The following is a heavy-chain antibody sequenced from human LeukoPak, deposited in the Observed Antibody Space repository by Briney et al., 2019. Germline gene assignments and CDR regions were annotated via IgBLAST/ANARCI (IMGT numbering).Heavy chain of an antibody. J-gene: IGHJ4*02. CDR2: VYPGDSDT. Sequence: GESLKISCKGSGYTFTSYWIGWVRQMPGKGLEWMGIVYPGDSDTRYSPSFQGQVTISADKSINTAYLQWRSLKASDTAMSYCVRRVDTTVVFGFLGQGALVTVSS. CDR1: GYTFTSYW. V-gene: IGHV5-51*01. CDR3: VRRVDTTVVFGF. D-gene: IGHD5-18*01.